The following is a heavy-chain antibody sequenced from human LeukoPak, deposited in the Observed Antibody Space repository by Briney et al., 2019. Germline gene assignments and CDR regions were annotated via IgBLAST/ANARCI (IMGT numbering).Heavy chain of an antibody. D-gene: IGHD6-6*01. CDR3: ARERAIASLRPYYFDY. Sequence: GGSLRLSCAASGFTFSDYYMSWIRQAPGKGLGWISYISSSGSTIYYADSVKGRFTISRDNARNSLYLQMNSLRAEDTAVYYCARERAIASLRPYYFDYWGQGTLVTVSS. CDR2: ISSSGSTI. V-gene: IGHV3-11*01. J-gene: IGHJ4*02. CDR1: GFTFSDYY.